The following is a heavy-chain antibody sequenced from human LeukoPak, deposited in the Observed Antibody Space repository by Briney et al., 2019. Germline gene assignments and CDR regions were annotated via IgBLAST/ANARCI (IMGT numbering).Heavy chain of an antibody. J-gene: IGHJ4*02. CDR2: IYYSGST. CDR3: ARVSSGWYYFDY. CDR1: GGSISSYY. D-gene: IGHD6-19*01. V-gene: IGHV4-59*01. Sequence: SETLSLTCTVSGGSISSYYWSWTRQPPGKGLEWIGHIYYSGSTNYNPSLKSRVTISVDTSKNQFSLKLSSVTAADTAVYYCARVSSGWYYFDYWGQGTLVTVSS.